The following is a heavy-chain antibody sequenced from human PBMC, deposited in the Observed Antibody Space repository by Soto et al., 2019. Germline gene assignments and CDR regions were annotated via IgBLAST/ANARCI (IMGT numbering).Heavy chain of an antibody. Sequence: XVSLRLSCAASGFTFGTYAMNWVRQAPGKGLEWVSGISGSGGSTYYTDSVKGRFTISRDNSKNTLYMQMNSLRADDTAVYYCAKDRSVDTRDWFDPWGQGTLVTVSS. D-gene: IGHD5-18*01. J-gene: IGHJ5*02. CDR3: AKDRSVDTRDWFDP. CDR1: GFTFGTYA. CDR2: ISGSGGST. V-gene: IGHV3-23*01.